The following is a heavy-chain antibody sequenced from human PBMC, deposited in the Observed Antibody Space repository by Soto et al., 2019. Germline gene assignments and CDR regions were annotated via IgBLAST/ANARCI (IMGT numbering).Heavy chain of an antibody. CDR3: ERRGSGSYDDY. J-gene: IGHJ4*02. V-gene: IGHV3-23*01. D-gene: IGHD1-26*01. CDR2: ISGSGGST. Sequence: EVQLLESGGGLVQPGGSLRLSCAASGFTFSSYAMRWVRQAPVKGLEWVSAISGSGGSTYYADSVKGRFTISRDNSKNTLYLQMNSLRAEDTAVYYCERRGSGSYDDYWGQGTLVTVSS. CDR1: GFTFSSYA.